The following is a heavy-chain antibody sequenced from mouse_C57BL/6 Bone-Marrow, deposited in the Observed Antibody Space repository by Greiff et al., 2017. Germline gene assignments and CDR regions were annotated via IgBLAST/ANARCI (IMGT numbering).Heavy chain of an antibody. D-gene: IGHD1-1*01. CDR2: IDPETGGT. J-gene: IGHJ3*01. V-gene: IGHV1-15*01. CDR3: TRSGLLLRSAWFAY. CDR1: GYTFTDYE. Sequence: QVQLQQSGAELVRPGASVTLSCKASGYTFTDYEMHWVKQTPVHGLEWIGAIDPETGGTAYNQKFKGKAILTADKSSSTAYMELRSLTSEDSAVYYCTRSGLLLRSAWFAYWGKGTLVTVAA.